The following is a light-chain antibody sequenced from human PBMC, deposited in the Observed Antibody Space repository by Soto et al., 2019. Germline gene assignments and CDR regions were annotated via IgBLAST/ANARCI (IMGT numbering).Light chain of an antibody. Sequence: QSALTQPASVSGSPGQSITISCTGTSSDVGGYNYVSWYQQHPGTAPKLMIYEVSNRPSGVSDRFSGSRSGNTASLTISGLQAEDEADYYCSSFASTHTYVFGTGTKLTVL. CDR2: EVS. CDR3: SSFASTHTYV. V-gene: IGLV2-14*01. CDR1: SSDVGGYNY. J-gene: IGLJ1*01.